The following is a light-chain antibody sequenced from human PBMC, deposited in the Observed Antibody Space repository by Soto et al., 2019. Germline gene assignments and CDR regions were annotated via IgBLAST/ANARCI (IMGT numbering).Light chain of an antibody. CDR2: DVT. Sequence: QSSLTQPASGSGSPGQSIPISCTGTSSDVGGYNSVSWYQQHPGKAPKLILYDVTDRPSGVSYRFSGSKSGNPASLTISGLQAADEADYFCSSFTSSMTNVFGSGTKVTVL. V-gene: IGLV2-14*01. J-gene: IGLJ1*01. CDR1: SSDVGGYNS. CDR3: SSFTSSMTNV.